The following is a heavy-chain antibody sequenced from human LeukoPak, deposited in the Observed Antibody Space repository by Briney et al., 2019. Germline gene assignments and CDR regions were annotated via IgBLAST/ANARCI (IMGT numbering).Heavy chain of an antibody. CDR2: INEDGSEK. CDR3: ARDANYDILTGYYTKYMDV. D-gene: IGHD3-9*01. CDR1: GFTFSSFW. V-gene: IGHV3-7*01. J-gene: IGHJ6*03. Sequence: GGSLRLSCAASGFTFSSFWMSWFRQAPGKGLEYMADINEDGSEKHYVDSVKGRFTISRDNAKNSLYLQMNSLRAEDTAVYYCARDANYDILTGYYTKYMDVWGKGTTVTVSS.